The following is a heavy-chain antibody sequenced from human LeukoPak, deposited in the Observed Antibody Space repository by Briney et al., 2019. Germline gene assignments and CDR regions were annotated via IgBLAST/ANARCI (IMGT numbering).Heavy chain of an antibody. CDR3: AKDITTTTTGWFGP. CDR2: ISYDGSNK. CDR1: GFTFSSYG. V-gene: IGHV3-30*18. Sequence: GGSLRLSCAASGFTFSSYGMHWVRQAPGKGLEWVAVISYDGSNKYYADSVKGRFTISRDNSKNTLYLQMNSLRADDTAVYYCAKDITTTTTGWFGPWGQGTLVTVSS. D-gene: IGHD5-24*01. J-gene: IGHJ5*02.